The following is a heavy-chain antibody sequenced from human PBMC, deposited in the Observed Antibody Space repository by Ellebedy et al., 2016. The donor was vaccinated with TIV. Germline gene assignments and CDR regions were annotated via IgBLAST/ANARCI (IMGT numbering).Heavy chain of an antibody. D-gene: IGHD3-16*01. CDR1: GGSISSYY. J-gene: IGHJ4*02. V-gene: IGHV4-59*01. CDR2: IYYSGST. Sequence: SETLSLXXTVSGGSISSYYWSWIRQPPGKGLEWIGYIYYSGSTNYNPSLKSRVTISVDTSKNQFSLKLSSVTAADTAVYYCARVSPVWGSYYFDYWGQGTLVTVSS. CDR3: ARVSPVWGSYYFDY.